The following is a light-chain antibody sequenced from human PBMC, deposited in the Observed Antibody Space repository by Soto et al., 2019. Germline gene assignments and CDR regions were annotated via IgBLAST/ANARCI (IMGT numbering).Light chain of an antibody. Sequence: EVVLTQSPATLSLSPGERATLSCRASQSISNSLAWYQQKPGQSPRLLIYDASHRATGIPARFSGSGSGTDFTLTVSSLETEYFAVYYCQQRSDWPSWTFGQGTKVEIK. CDR1: QSISNS. CDR3: QQRSDWPSWT. V-gene: IGKV3-11*01. CDR2: DAS. J-gene: IGKJ1*01.